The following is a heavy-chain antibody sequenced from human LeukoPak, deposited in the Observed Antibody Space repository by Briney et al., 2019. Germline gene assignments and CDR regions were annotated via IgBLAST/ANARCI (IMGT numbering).Heavy chain of an antibody. V-gene: IGHV4-61*02. J-gene: IGHJ3*02. CDR1: GGSISSGSYY. CDR3: ARPWSSSGPEDAFDI. Sequence: SETLSLACTVSGGSISSGSYYWSWIRQPAGKGLEWIGRIYTSGSTNYNPSLKSRVTISVDTSKNQFSLKLSSVTAADTAVYYCARPWSSSGPEDAFDIWGQETQVTVSS. CDR2: IYTSGST. D-gene: IGHD6-19*01.